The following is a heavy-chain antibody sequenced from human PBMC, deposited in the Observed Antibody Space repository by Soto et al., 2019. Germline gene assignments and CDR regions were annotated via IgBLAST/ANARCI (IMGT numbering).Heavy chain of an antibody. V-gene: IGHV1-46*01. CDR1: GYSFTSYY. D-gene: IGHD3-10*01. CDR3: ARDLRLLLFGELLQGYRMDV. Sequence: GASVKVSCKASGYSFTSYYMHWVRQAPGQGLEWMGIINPSGGSTSYAQKFQGRVTMTRDTSTSTVYMELSSLRSEDTAVYYCARDLRLLLFGELLQGYRMDVWGQGTTVPVSS. CDR2: INPSGGST. J-gene: IGHJ6*02.